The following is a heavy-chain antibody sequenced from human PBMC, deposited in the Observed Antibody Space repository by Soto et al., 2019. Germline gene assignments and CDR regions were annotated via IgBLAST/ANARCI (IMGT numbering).Heavy chain of an antibody. Sequence: VQLVQSGGEVKQPWASVKVSCRASGYSFSNYGITWVRQAPGQGLEWMGWISGYNSNTNYAQKFEGRVRMTKDTTRSTAYLEVRSLRFDDTAVYYCGRERQWEPVPYWGQGTPVTVSS. CDR2: ISGYNSNT. J-gene: IGHJ4*02. CDR1: GYSFSNYG. CDR3: GRERQWEPVPY. V-gene: IGHV1-18*01. D-gene: IGHD1-26*01.